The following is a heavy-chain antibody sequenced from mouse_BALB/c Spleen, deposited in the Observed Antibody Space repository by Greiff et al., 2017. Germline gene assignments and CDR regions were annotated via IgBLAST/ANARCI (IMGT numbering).Heavy chain of an antibody. CDR3: ARQLGLRFDY. D-gene: IGHD3-1*01. J-gene: IGHJ2*01. CDR2: INPSTGYT. V-gene: IGHV1-7*01. Sequence: VHLVESGAELAKPGASVKMSCKASGYTFTSYWMHWVNQRPGQGLEWIGYINPSTGYTEYNQKFKDKATLTADKSSSTAYMQLSSLTSEDSAVYYCARQLGLRFDYWGQGTTLTVSS. CDR1: GYTFTSYW.